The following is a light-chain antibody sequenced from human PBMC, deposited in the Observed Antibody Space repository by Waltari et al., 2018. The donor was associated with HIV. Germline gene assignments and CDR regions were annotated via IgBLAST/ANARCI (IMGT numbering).Light chain of an antibody. CDR2: DVT. Sequence: QSVLPQPASVSGAPGPPHTISCPGTARDLGAYNYVPWYQQLPGKAPKLVIYDVTQRPSGISHRFSGSRSGTTASLTISGLQAEDEADYYCSSYARNSPWLFGGGTKLTVL. V-gene: IGLV2-14*03. J-gene: IGLJ2*01. CDR1: ARDLGAYNY. CDR3: SSYARNSPWL.